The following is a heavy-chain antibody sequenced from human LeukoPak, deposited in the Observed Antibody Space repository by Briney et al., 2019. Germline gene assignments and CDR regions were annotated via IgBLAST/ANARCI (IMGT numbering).Heavy chain of an antibody. CDR1: GYSFTSYW. Sequence: GESLKISCKVSGYSFTSYWISWARQMPGKGLEWMGRIDPSDSYTNYRPSFQGHVTISADKSISTAYLQWSSLKASDTAVYYCARRGSSGYYADTFDIWGQGTMVTVSS. V-gene: IGHV5-10-1*01. J-gene: IGHJ3*02. CDR2: IDPSDSYT. CDR3: ARRGSSGYYADTFDI. D-gene: IGHD3-22*01.